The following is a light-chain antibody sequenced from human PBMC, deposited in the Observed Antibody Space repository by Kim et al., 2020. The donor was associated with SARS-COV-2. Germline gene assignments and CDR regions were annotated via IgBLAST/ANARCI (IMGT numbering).Light chain of an antibody. J-gene: IGKJ2*01. CDR1: QTFSNTY. CDR2: AAS. V-gene: IGKV3-20*01. CDR3: QFYGTSSMYT. Sequence: EIVLTQSPGTLSLSPGERATLSCRASQTFSNTYLAWYQQKLGQAPRLLIYAASSRATGIADRFSGSGSGTDFTLTISRLEPEDCAVYYCQFYGTSSMYTFGQGTKLEI.